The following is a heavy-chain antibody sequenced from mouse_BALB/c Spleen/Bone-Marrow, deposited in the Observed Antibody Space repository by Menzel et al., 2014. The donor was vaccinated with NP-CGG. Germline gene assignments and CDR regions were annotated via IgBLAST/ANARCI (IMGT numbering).Heavy chain of an antibody. Sequence: QVHVKQSGPGLVAPSQSLSITCTVSGFSLPSYGVHWVRQPPGKGLEWLGVIWAGGTTNYNSALMSRLSISKDNSKSQVFLKMNSLLTDDTAMYYCARGDYDYAMDYWGQGTSVTVSS. CDR1: GFSLPSYG. D-gene: IGHD2-4*01. J-gene: IGHJ4*01. CDR2: IWAGGTT. V-gene: IGHV2-9*02. CDR3: ARGDYDYAMDY.